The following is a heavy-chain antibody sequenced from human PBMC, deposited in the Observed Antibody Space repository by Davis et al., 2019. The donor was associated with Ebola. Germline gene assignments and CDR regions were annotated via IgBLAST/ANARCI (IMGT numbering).Heavy chain of an antibody. V-gene: IGHV3-7*03. Sequence: GGSLRLSCATSGFTFSTYWMSWVRQAPGKGLEWVANIKTDGSEEHYVDSVKGRFTMSRDNAKNSLYLQMNSLRAEDTAFYHCARVNAVTGYTRFDLWGQGTLVTVSS. D-gene: IGHD3-9*01. CDR2: IKTDGSEE. J-gene: IGHJ5*02. CDR3: ARVNAVTGYTRFDL. CDR1: GFTFSTYW.